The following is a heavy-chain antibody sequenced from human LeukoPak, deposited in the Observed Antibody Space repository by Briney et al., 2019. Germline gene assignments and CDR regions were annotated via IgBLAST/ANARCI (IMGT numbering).Heavy chain of an antibody. CDR2: INPNSGGT. CDR1: GYTFTGYY. CDR3: ASYVDIPPSHFDY. V-gene: IGHV1-2*02. D-gene: IGHD5-12*01. Sequence: GASVKVSCKASGYTFTGYYMHWVRQAPGQGLEWMGWINPNSGGTNYAQKFQGRVTMTRDTSTSTAYMELSRLRSDDTAVYYCASYVDIPPSHFDYWGQGTLVTVSS. J-gene: IGHJ4*02.